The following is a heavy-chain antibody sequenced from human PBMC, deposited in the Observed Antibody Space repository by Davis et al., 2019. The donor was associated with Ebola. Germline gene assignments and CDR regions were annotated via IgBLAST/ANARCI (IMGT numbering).Heavy chain of an antibody. CDR3: ARGGYCSGGSCPNWFDP. CDR1: GYTFTSYA. V-gene: IGHV1-3*01. D-gene: IGHD2-15*01. CDR2: INAGNGNT. J-gene: IGHJ5*02. Sequence: ASVKVSCKASGYTFTSYAMHWVRQAPGQRLEWMGWINAGNGNTKYSQKFQGRVTITRDTSASTAYMELSSLRSEDTAVYYCARGGYCSGGSCPNWFDPWGQGTLVTVSS.